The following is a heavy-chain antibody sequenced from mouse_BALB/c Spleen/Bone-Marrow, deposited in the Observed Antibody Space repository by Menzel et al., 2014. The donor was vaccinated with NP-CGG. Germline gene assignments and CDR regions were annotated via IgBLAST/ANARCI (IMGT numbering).Heavy chain of an antibody. Sequence: QVQLQQSGPGLVAPSQSLSITCTVSGFSLTFYDISWIRQPPGKGLEWLGVIWTGGGTNYNSAFMSRLSISKDNSKSQVFLKMNSLQTDDTAIYYCVRAPCGRAWFAYWGQGTLVTVSA. CDR3: VRAPCGRAWFAY. CDR2: IWTGGGT. CDR1: GFSLTFYD. J-gene: IGHJ3*01. V-gene: IGHV2-9-2*01.